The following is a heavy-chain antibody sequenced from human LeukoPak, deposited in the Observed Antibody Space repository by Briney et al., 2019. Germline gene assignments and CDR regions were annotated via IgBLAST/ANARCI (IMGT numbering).Heavy chain of an antibody. J-gene: IGHJ6*02. CDR1: GYRSTSYW. CDR2: VYPGNADT. CDR3: ARHDHDYGGISDYYYCYGMDV. Sequence: GEPPQTPCKASGYRSTSYWIGWVGQMPPKGLEWRGSVYPGNADTRYIPSFQGKVIISADKSISTAYLQWSSLKASDTAMYYCARHDHDYGGISDYYYCYGMDVWGRGTTVTVSS. D-gene: IGHD4-23*01. V-gene: IGHV5-51*01.